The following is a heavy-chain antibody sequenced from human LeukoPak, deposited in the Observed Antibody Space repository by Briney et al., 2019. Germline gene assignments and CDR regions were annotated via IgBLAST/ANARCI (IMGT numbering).Heavy chain of an antibody. D-gene: IGHD2-8*01. CDR3: ARDLTYAVTNWFDP. J-gene: IGHJ5*02. V-gene: IGHV3-23*01. CDR2: ISGNSGDT. CDR1: GFTFSSYG. Sequence: GGSLRLSCAASGFTFSSYGMSWVRQAPGKGLERLSYISGNSGDTNYADSVKGRFTISRDNSKNTLYLQMNSLRAEDTAVYYCARDLTYAVTNWFDPWGQGTLVTVSS.